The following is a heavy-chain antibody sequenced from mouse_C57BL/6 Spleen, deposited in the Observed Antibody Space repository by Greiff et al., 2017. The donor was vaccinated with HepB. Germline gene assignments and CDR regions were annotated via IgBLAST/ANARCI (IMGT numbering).Heavy chain of an antibody. V-gene: IGHV3-6*01. D-gene: IGHD2-5*01. Sequence: EVQLVESGPGLVKPSQSLSLTCSVTGYSITSGYYWNWIRQFPGNKLEWMGYISYDGSNNYNPSLKNRISITRDTSKNQFFLKLNSVTTEDTATYYCARGDYSNYGAMDYWGQGTSVTVSS. CDR1: GYSITSGYY. J-gene: IGHJ4*01. CDR3: ARGDYSNYGAMDY. CDR2: ISYDGSN.